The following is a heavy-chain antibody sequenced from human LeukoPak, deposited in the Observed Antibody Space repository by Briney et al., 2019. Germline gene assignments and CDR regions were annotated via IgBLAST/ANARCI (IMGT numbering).Heavy chain of an antibody. D-gene: IGHD3-22*01. Sequence: GGSLRLSCAASGFTFNSYGMHWVRQAPGKGLEWVAFIRYDGSNKYYADSVKGRFTISRDNSKNTLYLQMNSLRAEDTALYYCAKDSASSITMIVVVDWGQGTLVTVSS. CDR1: GFTFNSYG. CDR2: IRYDGSNK. CDR3: AKDSASSITMIVVVD. V-gene: IGHV3-30*02. J-gene: IGHJ4*02.